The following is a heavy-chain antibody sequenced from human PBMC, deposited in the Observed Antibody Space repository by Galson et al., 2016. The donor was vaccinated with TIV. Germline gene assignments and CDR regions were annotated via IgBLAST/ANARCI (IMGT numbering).Heavy chain of an antibody. D-gene: IGHD1-26*01. V-gene: IGHV5-51*01. CDR3: ARQGPTKGSLGY. Sequence: QSGAEVKKPGESLKISCKASGYTFTSLWIGWVRRVPGKGLEWMGTTYPGDSDPIYSPSFQGQVTISADKSISTVYLQWSSLKASDPAMYYCARQGPTKGSLGYWGQGTLLTVSS. CDR1: GYTFTSLW. CDR2: TYPGDSDP. J-gene: IGHJ4*02.